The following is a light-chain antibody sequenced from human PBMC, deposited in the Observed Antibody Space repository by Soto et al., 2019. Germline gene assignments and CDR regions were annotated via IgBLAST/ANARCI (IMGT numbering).Light chain of an antibody. Sequence: QSALTQPASVSGSPGQSITISCTGTNSDIGAYNFVSWYQHHPGKAPKLIIFGVSDRPSGVSDRFSGSKSGNTASLTISGLQAEDEADYYCSSYISSSNPHVFGTGTKVTDL. J-gene: IGLJ1*01. CDR1: NSDIGAYNF. V-gene: IGLV2-14*03. CDR3: SSYISSSNPHV. CDR2: GVS.